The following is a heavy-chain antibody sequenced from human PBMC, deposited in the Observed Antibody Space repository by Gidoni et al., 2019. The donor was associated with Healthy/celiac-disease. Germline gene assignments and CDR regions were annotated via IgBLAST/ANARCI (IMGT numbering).Heavy chain of an antibody. V-gene: IGHV4-31*03. D-gene: IGHD3-10*01. CDR1: GGSISSGGYY. CDR3: ASSREYYYGSGTVLPSYMDV. J-gene: IGHJ6*03. CDR2: IYYSGST. Sequence: QVQLQASGPGLVKPSQTLSLTCTVSGGSISSGGYYCSWIRQHPGKGLEWIGYIYYSGSTYYNPSLKSRVTISVDTSKNQFSLKLSSVTAADTAVYYCASSREYYYGSGTVLPSYMDVWGKGTTVTVSS.